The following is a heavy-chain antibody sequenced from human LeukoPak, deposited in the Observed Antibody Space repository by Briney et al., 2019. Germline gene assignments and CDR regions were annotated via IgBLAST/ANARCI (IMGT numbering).Heavy chain of an antibody. Sequence: PSETLSHTCTVSGGSISSYYWSWIRQPPGKGLEWIGYIYYSGSTNYNPSLKSRVTISVDTSKNQFSLKLSSVTAADTAVYYCARAAAEGTFDYWGQGTLVTVSS. D-gene: IGHD6-13*01. J-gene: IGHJ4*02. CDR2: IYYSGST. V-gene: IGHV4-59*01. CDR1: GGSISSYY. CDR3: ARAAAEGTFDY.